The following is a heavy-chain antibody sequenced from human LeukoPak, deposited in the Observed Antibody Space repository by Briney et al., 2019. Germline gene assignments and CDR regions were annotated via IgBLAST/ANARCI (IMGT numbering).Heavy chain of an antibody. CDR2: INPNSGGT. D-gene: IGHD2-15*01. Sequence: ASVKVSCKASGYTFIGYYMHWVRQAPGQGLEWMGWINPNSGGTNYAQKFQGWVTMTRDTSISTAYMELSRLRSDDTAVYYCASARSVAATHQRTYYYYYYMDVWGKGTTVTISS. J-gene: IGHJ6*03. CDR1: GYTFIGYY. V-gene: IGHV1-2*04. CDR3: ASARSVAATHQRTYYYYYYMDV.